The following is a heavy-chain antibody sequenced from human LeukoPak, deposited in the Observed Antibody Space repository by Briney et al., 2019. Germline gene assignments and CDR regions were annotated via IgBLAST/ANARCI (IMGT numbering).Heavy chain of an antibody. V-gene: IGHV1-2*02. CDR3: ARVPGRTIAVAGTGYFDY. CDR1: GYTFTCYY. J-gene: IGHJ4*02. CDR2: INPNSGGT. D-gene: IGHD6-19*01. Sequence: ASVKVSCKASGYTFTCYYMHWVRHPPGQGLEWMGWINPNSGGTNYAQKFQGRVTMTRDTSISTAYMELSRLRSDDTAVYYCARVPGRTIAVAGTGYFDYWGQGTLVTVSS.